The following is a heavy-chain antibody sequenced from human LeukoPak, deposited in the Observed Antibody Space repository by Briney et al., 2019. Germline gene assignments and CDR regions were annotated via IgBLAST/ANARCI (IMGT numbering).Heavy chain of an antibody. V-gene: IGHV4-59*08. CDR2: SDKSGST. Sequence: SETLSLTCSVSGGSISSYYWSWIRQPPGKGPEWIGYSDKSGSTNYNPSLKSRVTISVDTSTNQFSLRLSSVTAADTAVYYCAADRNNRSWYYYWGQGILVTVSS. D-gene: IGHD2/OR15-2a*01. CDR1: GGSISSYY. CDR3: AADRNNRSWYYY. J-gene: IGHJ4*02.